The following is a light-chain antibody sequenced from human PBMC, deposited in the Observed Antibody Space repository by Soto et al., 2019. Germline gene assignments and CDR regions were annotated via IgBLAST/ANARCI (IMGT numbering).Light chain of an antibody. CDR1: SSDVGGYNY. CDR2: DVS. CDR3: SSYTSSSTHYV. J-gene: IGLJ1*01. V-gene: IGLV2-14*01. Sequence: QSVLTQPASVSGSPGQSITISCTGTSSDVGGYNYVSWYQQHPGKAPKLMIYDVSNRPSGVSNRFSGSKSGNTASLTISGLQVEDEADYYCSSYTSSSTHYVFGTGIKLTVL.